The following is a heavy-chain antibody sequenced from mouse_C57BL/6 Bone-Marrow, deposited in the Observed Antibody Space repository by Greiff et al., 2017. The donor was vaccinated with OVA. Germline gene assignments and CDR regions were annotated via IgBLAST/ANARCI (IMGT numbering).Heavy chain of an antibody. J-gene: IGHJ1*03. CDR2: INSDGGST. V-gene: IGHV5-2*01. D-gene: IGHD4-1*01. Sequence: EVKLMESGGGLVQPGESLKLSCESYEYEFPSHDMSWVRKTPEKRLELVAAINSDGGSTYYPDTMERRFIISRDNTKKTLYLQMSSLSSEDTALYYCARQNWVYWYFDVWGTGTTVTVSS. CDR1: EYEFPSHD. CDR3: ARQNWVYWYFDV.